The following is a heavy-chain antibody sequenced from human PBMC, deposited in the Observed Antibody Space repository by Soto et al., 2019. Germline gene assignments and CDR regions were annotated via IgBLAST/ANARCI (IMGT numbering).Heavy chain of an antibody. CDR3: ARARIFGVVSNYYYGMDV. D-gene: IGHD3-3*01. V-gene: IGHV4-34*01. J-gene: IGHJ6*02. CDR2: INHSGST. CDR1: GRSFSGYY. Sequence: SESLSLTCAVYGRSFSGYYWSWIRQPPGKGLEWIGEINHSGSTNYNPSLKSRVTISVDTSKNQFSLKLSSVTAADTAVYYCARARIFGVVSNYYYGMDVWGQGTTVTVSS.